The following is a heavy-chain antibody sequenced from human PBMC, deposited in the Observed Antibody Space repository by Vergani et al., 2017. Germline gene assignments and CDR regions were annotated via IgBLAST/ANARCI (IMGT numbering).Heavy chain of an antibody. J-gene: IGHJ6*02. Sequence: QVHLVESGGGVVQPGRSLRLSCVVSGFTFSSYGMHWVRQAPGKGLEWVAFIRYDGSNKYYADSVKGRFTISRDNSKNTLYLQMNSLRAEDTAVYYCAKDRQDIVVVPAAMPYYYYGVDVWGQGTTVTVSS. V-gene: IGHV3-30*02. CDR1: GFTFSSYG. D-gene: IGHD2-2*01. CDR3: AKDRQDIVVVPAAMPYYYYGVDV. CDR2: IRYDGSNK.